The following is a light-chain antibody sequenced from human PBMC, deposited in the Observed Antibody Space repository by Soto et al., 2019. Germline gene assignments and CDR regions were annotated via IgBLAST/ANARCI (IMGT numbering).Light chain of an antibody. CDR3: SSYTSSSNP. Sequence: QSALTQPASVSGSPGQSITISCTGTSSDVGDYDYVSWYQHHPGKAPKLMIYDVSNRPSGVSNRFSGSKSGNTASLTISGLQAEDEADYYCSSYTSSSNPFGTGTKVTVL. J-gene: IGLJ1*01. CDR1: SSDVGDYDY. CDR2: DVS. V-gene: IGLV2-14*03.